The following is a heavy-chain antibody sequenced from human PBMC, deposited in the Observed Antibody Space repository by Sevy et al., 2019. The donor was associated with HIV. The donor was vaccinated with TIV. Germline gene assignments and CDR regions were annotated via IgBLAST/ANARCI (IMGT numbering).Heavy chain of an antibody. D-gene: IGHD5-12*01. Sequence: GGSLRLSCEASGFTFSSYGMHWVRQAPGKGLERVAVISYDGSNKYYADSVKGRFTISRDNSKNTLYLQMNSLRAEDTAVYYCARDSNIAFDIWGQGTMVTVSS. CDR1: GFTFSSYG. J-gene: IGHJ3*02. V-gene: IGHV3-30*19. CDR3: ARDSNIAFDI. CDR2: ISYDGSNK.